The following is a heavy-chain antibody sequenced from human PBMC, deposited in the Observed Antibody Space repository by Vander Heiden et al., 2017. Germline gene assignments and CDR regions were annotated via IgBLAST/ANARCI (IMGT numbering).Heavy chain of an antibody. V-gene: IGHV3-23*01. CDR2: ISGSGGGT. CDR1: GFTFSSYA. Sequence: EVQLLESGGGLVQPGGSLRLSCAASGFTFSSYAMSWVRQGPGKGLEWVSGISGSGGGTHYAESVKGRFTISRDNSKNMLYLQMNSLKAEDTAVYYCAKDLPGTAVAGMVDYWGQGTLVTASS. D-gene: IGHD6-19*01. J-gene: IGHJ4*02. CDR3: AKDLPGTAVAGMVDY.